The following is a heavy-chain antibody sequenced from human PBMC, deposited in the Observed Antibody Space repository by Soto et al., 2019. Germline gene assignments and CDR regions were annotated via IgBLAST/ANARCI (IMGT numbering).Heavy chain of an antibody. CDR1: GFTFRKYA. Sequence: EVQVLESGGGLVQPGGSLRLSCAASGFTFRKYAMTWVRQAPGQGLEYVSSITESGSSTYYADSVKGRFTISRDNSKKTLNLQMNSLRAEDTAVYDCAKDVVDRGVTSWGQGTLVTVSS. D-gene: IGHD2-8*01. CDR3: AKDVVDRGVTS. V-gene: IGHV3-23*01. CDR2: ITESGSST. J-gene: IGHJ5*02.